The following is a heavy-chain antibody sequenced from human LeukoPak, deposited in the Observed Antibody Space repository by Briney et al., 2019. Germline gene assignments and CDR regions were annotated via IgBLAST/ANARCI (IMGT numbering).Heavy chain of an antibody. CDR2: IYPGDSDT. J-gene: IGHJ4*02. V-gene: IGHV5-51*01. D-gene: IGHD5-18*01. Sequence: GESLKISCKGSGYSFTSYWIGWVRQMPGNGLEWMGIIYPGDSDTRYSPSFQGQVTISADKSISTAYLQWSSLKASDTAMYYCARQSRGYSYGFRDFYFDYWGQGTLVTVSS. CDR1: GYSFTSYW. CDR3: ARQSRGYSYGFRDFYFDY.